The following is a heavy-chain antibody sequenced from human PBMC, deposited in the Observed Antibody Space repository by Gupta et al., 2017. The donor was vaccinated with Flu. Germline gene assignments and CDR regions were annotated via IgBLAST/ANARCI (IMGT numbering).Heavy chain of an antibody. Sequence: DVQLVESGGGLVQPGGSLRLSCEVSGFTFRTHWMQWVRQVPGKGLVWVARISADGSSRSYAGSVEGRFIMSRDNAKNTVYLHMNSLTADDSAVYYCARELAPPPGHHYFYTLDVWGQGTTVTVSS. CDR2: ISADGSSR. CDR1: GFTFRTHW. D-gene: IGHD2/OR15-2a*01. J-gene: IGHJ6*02. CDR3: ARELAPPPGHHYFYTLDV. V-gene: IGHV3-74*03.